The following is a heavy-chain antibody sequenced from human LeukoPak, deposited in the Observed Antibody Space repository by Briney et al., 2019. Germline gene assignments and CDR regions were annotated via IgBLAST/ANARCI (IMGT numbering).Heavy chain of an antibody. V-gene: IGHV4-39*01. J-gene: IGHJ3*02. CDR3: ARHTRPGCSGYENAFDI. CDR1: GGSIRIRNYY. D-gene: IGHD5-12*01. Sequence: SETLSLTCTVSGGSIRIRNYYWDWIRQPPGKGLEWIGNFYDSGSTYYHPSLKSRVTISGDTSKNRFSLKLTSLTAADTAVYYCARHTRPGCSGYENAFDIWGQGTMVTVSS. CDR2: FYDSGST.